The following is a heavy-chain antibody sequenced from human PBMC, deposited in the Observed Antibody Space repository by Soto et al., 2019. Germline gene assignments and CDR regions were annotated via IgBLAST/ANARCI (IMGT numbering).Heavy chain of an antibody. V-gene: IGHV3-23*01. J-gene: IGHJ4*02. CDR3: AKDRRAGGNYGFYSDF. Sequence: GWSLRLCCAASGFTVSSYGMTWVRQAPGKGLEWVSFSSATGAGTYYADSVKGRFTISRDNSKNTLYLQMTSLRADDTAVYYCAKDRRAGGNYGFYSDFWGQGALVTVSS. CDR2: SSATGAGT. D-gene: IGHD1-7*01. CDR1: GFTVSSYG.